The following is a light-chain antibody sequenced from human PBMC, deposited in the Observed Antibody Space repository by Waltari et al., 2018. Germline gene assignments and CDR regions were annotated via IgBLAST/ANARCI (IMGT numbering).Light chain of an antibody. CDR3: NSYTSTSTLV. V-gene: IGLV2-14*01. CDR1: SNAVGGFNY. Sequence: QSALTQPASVSGSPGQSITMSCTGTSNAVGGFNYVPWYQQRPGKVPKLIIYEVSRRPSGVSNRFSGSKSDNTASLTISGLLADDEADYFCNSYTSTSTLVFGGGTKLTVL. CDR2: EVS. J-gene: IGLJ2*01.